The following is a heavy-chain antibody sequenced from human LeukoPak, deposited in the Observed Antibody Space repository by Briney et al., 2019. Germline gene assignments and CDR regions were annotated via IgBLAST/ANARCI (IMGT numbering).Heavy chain of an antibody. CDR1: GFTFSSYG. J-gene: IGHJ4*02. V-gene: IGHV3-30*02. CDR2: IRSDGNKQ. CDR3: AKDDPFFDY. Sequence: GGSLRLSCAASGFTFSSYGIHRVRQTPGKGLEWVAFIRSDGNKQNYADSVKGRFTISRDNSKNTVYLRMDSLRTEDTAVYYCAKDDPFFDYWGQGILVTVSS.